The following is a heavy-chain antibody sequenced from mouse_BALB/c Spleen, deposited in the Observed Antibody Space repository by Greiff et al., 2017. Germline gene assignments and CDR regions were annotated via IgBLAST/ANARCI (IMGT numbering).Heavy chain of an antibody. Sequence: EVQLQQSGAELVKPGASVKLSCTASGFNIKDTYMHWVKQRPEQGLEWIGRIYPANGNTKYDPKFQGKATITADTSSNTAYLQLSSLTSEDTADYYGASDGDGGFAYWGQGTLVTVSA. V-gene: IGHV14-3*02. D-gene: IGHD2-13*01. CDR2: IYPANGNT. J-gene: IGHJ3*01. CDR3: ASDGDGGFAY. CDR1: GFNIKDTY.